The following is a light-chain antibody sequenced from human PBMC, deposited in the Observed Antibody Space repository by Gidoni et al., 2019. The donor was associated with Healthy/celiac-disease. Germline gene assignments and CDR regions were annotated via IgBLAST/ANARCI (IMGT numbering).Light chain of an antibody. Sequence: AICITPSPSSLSASVGDRVTITCRASQGIRNDLGWYQQKPGKAPKLLIYAASSLQSGVPSRFSGSGSGTDFTLTISSLQPEDFATYYCQQGYNYPYSFGQXTKLEIK. CDR1: QGIRND. V-gene: IGKV1-6*01. CDR2: AAS. CDR3: QQGYNYPYS. J-gene: IGKJ2*03.